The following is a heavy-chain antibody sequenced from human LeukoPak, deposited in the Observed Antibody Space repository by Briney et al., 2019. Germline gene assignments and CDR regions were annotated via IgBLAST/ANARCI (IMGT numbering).Heavy chain of an antibody. CDR3: ARAVGSGSFQTYYYYMDG. D-gene: IGHD3-10*01. V-gene: IGHV4-4*07. CDR2: IYTSGST. J-gene: IGHJ6*03. Sequence: SETLSLTCTVSGVSISSYYWSWIRQPAGKGLEWIGRIYTSGSTNYNPSLKSRVTMSVDTSNNQFSLKLSSVTAADTAVYYCARAVGSGSFQTYYYYMDGWSKGTTVTISS. CDR1: GVSISSYY.